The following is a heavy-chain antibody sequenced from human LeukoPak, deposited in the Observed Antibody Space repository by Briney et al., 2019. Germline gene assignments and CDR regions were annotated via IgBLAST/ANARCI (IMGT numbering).Heavy chain of an antibody. CDR1: GFTSSNYG. CDR3: AKTAFLLWFGELDY. D-gene: IGHD3-10*01. Sequence: PGGSLRLSCAASGFTSSNYGMHWVRQAPGKGLEWVAMISYDGSNKYYADSVKGRFTISRDNSKNTLYLQMNSLRAEDTAVYYCAKTAFLLWFGELDYWGQGTLVTVSS. CDR2: ISYDGSNK. V-gene: IGHV3-30*18. J-gene: IGHJ4*02.